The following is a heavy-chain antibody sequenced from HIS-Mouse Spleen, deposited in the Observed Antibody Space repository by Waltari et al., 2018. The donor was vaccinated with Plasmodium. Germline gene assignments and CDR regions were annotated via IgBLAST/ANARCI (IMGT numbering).Heavy chain of an antibody. CDR2: ISDDGSNK. D-gene: IGHD7-27*01. CDR3: ATSGLTGGTYYFDY. J-gene: IGHJ4*02. Sequence: QVQLVESGGGVVQLGRSLRLSCAAAGLAFSSYGGHWVRQAPGKWLEWVAVISDDGSNKYYADSVKGRFTISRDNSKNTLYLQMNSLRAEDTAVYYCATSGLTGGTYYFDYWGQGTLVTVSS. V-gene: IGHV3-30*03. CDR1: GLAFSSYG.